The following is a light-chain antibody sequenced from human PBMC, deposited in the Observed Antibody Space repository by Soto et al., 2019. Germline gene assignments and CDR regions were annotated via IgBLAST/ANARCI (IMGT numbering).Light chain of an antibody. Sequence: VLTQSPCTLSSSAGDSAPLSCRASQSVNSYLAWYQQKPGQPPRLLIYDASTRATGIPARFSGSGSGTDFTLTISSLEPEDFAVYYCHQRSSWPWTFGQGTKVDIK. CDR2: DAS. CDR1: QSVNSY. CDR3: HQRSSWPWT. V-gene: IGKV3-11*01. J-gene: IGKJ1*01.